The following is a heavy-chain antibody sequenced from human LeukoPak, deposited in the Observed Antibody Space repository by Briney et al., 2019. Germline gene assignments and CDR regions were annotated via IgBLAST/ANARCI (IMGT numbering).Heavy chain of an antibody. V-gene: IGHV4-4*07. Sequence: SETLSLTCTVSGGPINSYYWSRIRQPAGKGLEWIGRIYTSGSTNYNPSLKSRVTMSVDTSKNQFSLKLSSVTAADTAVYYCARDLLHDYADSTGYWGQGTLVTVSS. CDR3: ARDLLHDYADSTGY. CDR2: IYTSGST. D-gene: IGHD4-17*01. CDR1: GGPINSYY. J-gene: IGHJ4*02.